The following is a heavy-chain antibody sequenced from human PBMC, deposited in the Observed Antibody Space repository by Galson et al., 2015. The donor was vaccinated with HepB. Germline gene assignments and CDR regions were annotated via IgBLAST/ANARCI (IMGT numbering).Heavy chain of an antibody. D-gene: IGHD4-17*01. Sequence: VKVSCKASGYTFTGYYMHWVRQAPGQGLEWMGRINPNSGGTNYAQKFQGRVTMTRDTSISTAYMELSRLRSDDTAVYYCARADGDYGSHSDYWGQGTLVTVSS. J-gene: IGHJ4*02. CDR2: INPNSGGT. V-gene: IGHV1-2*06. CDR3: ARADGDYGSHSDY. CDR1: GYTFTGYY.